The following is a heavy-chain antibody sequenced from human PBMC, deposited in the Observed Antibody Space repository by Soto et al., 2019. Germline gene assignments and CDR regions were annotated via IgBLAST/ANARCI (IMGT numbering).Heavy chain of an antibody. CDR3: ARVPSGGWYWYFDL. D-gene: IGHD6-19*01. V-gene: IGHV1-3*01. CDR1: RYTFTSYA. J-gene: IGHJ2*01. CDR2: INAGNGNT. Sequence: ASVEVSWKASRYTFTSYALHSVRQAPGQRLERMGWINAGNGNTKYSQKCQGRVTITRDTSASTAYMELSSLRSEDTAVYYCARVPSGGWYWYFDLWGHGTLVTVSS.